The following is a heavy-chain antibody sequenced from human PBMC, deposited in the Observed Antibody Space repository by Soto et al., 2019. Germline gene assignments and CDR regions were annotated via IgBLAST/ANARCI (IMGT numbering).Heavy chain of an antibody. CDR3: ARVSYYYDKLENRRKYNWFDP. CDR1: GGTFSSYA. J-gene: IGHJ5*02. Sequence: ASVKVSCKASGGTFSSYAISWVRQAPGQGLEWMGGIIPIFGTANYAQKFQGRVTITADESTSTAYMELSSLRSEDTAVYYCARVSYYYDKLENRRKYNWFDPWGQGTLVTVSS. CDR2: IIPIFGTA. D-gene: IGHD3-22*01. V-gene: IGHV1-69*13.